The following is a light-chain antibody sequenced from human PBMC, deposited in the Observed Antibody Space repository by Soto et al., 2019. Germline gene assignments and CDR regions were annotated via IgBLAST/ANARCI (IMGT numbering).Light chain of an antibody. Sequence: DIVMTQSPLSLPVTPGEPASISCRSSQSLLHSQGYNYLDWYLQKPGQPPQLLIVWNSKRASGVTDRLSVSGSGTYFTLKISRVEAEDVGIYYCMQALQNPFTFGTGNTVHIK. V-gene: IGKV2-28*01. J-gene: IGKJ3*01. CDR1: QSLLHSQGYNY. CDR3: MQALQNPFT. CDR2: WNS.